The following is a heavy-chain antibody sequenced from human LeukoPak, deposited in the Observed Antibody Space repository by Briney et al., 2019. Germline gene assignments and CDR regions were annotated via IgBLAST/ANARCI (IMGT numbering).Heavy chain of an antibody. D-gene: IGHD2-2*01. CDR2: IRYGGSNK. J-gene: IGHJ4*02. CDR3: AKVFGYCSSTSCYVFDY. V-gene: IGHV3-30*02. Sequence: GGSLRLSCAASGFTFSSYGMHWVRQAPGKGLEWVAFIRYGGSNKYYADSVKGRFTISRDNSKNTLYLQMNILRAEDTAVYYCAKVFGYCSSTSCYVFDYWGQGTLVTVSS. CDR1: GFTFSSYG.